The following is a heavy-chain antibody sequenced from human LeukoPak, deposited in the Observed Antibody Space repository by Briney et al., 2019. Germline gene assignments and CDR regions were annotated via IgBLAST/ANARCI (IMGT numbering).Heavy chain of an antibody. CDR3: VRAGTRGWDYCNYAMDV. CDR1: GFTFSSYW. V-gene: IGHV3-7*01. Sequence: AGGSLRLSCAASGFTFSSYWLSWVRQAPGKGLEWVANIEQDGSETYYVDSVEGRFTISRDNAKNSLYLQMNSLRAEDTAVYYCVRAGTRGWDYCNYAMDVWGQGTTVTVSS. CDR2: IEQDGSET. D-gene: IGHD2-8*01. J-gene: IGHJ6*02.